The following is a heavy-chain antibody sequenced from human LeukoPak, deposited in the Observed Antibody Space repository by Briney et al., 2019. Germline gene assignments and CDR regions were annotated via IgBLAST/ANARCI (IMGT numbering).Heavy chain of an antibody. V-gene: IGHV4-39*01. Sequence: SETLSLTCTVSGGSISSGDYYWSWIRQPPGKGLEWIGEINHSGSTNYNPSLKSRVTISVDTSKNQFSLKLSSVTAADTAVYYCARHYCSSTSCYIGHLDYFDYWGQGTLVTVSS. CDR3: ARHYCSSTSCYIGHLDYFDY. CDR2: INHSGST. J-gene: IGHJ4*02. CDR1: GGSISSGDYY. D-gene: IGHD2-2*01.